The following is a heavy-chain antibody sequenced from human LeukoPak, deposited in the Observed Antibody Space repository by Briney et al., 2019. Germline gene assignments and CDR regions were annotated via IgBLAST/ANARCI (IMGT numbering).Heavy chain of an antibody. V-gene: IGHV4-59*12. J-gene: IGHJ6*02. CDR2: IYYSGST. CDR1: GGSMTTYY. CDR3: AREVPSGGSSLWVQSYYYYGMDA. D-gene: IGHD2-15*01. Sequence: SETLSLTCTVSGGSMTTYYWSWIRQPPGKGLEWIGSIYYSGSTYYNPSLKSRVTISVDTSKNQFSLKLSSVTAADTAVYYCAREVPSGGSSLWVQSYYYYGMDAWGQGTTVTVSS.